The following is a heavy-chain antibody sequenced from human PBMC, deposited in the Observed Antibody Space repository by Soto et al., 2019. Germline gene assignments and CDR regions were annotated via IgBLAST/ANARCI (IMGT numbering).Heavy chain of an antibody. CDR2: IIPIFGTA. V-gene: IGHV1-69*13. Sequence: SVKVSCKASGGTFSSYAISWVRQAPGQGLEWMGGIIPIFGTANYAQKFQDRVTITADESTSTAYMELSSLRSEDTAVYYCAREGPEGYAIQRYYYGMDVWGQGTTVTVSS. CDR3: AREGPEGYAIQRYYYGMDV. CDR1: GGTFSSYA. D-gene: IGHD2-8*01. J-gene: IGHJ6*02.